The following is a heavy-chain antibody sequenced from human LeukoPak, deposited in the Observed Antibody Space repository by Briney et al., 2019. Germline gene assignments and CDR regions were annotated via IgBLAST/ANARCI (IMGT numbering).Heavy chain of an antibody. CDR2: IYHSGST. Sequence: SETLSLTCAVSGYSISSGYYWGRIRQPPGKGLEWIGSIYHSGSTYYNPSLKSRVTISGDTSKNQFSLKLSSVTGADTAVYYCARHSRVSYYFDYWGQGTLVTVSS. V-gene: IGHV4-38-2*01. CDR1: GYSISSGYY. CDR3: ARHSRVSYYFDY. J-gene: IGHJ4*02.